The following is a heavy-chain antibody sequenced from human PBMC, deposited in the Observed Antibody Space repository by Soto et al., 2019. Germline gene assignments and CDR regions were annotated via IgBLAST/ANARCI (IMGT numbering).Heavy chain of an antibody. CDR2: INAGNGNT. CDR3: ARELGSGYSSSWYPHYYYGMDV. J-gene: IGHJ6*02. V-gene: IGHV1-3*01. CDR1: GYTFTSYA. D-gene: IGHD6-13*01. Sequence: AXSVKVSCKASGYTFTSYAMHWVRQAPGQSLEWMGWINAGNGNTKYSQKFQGRVTITRDTSASTAYMELSSLRSEDTAVYYCARELGSGYSSSWYPHYYYGMDVWGQGTTVTVSS.